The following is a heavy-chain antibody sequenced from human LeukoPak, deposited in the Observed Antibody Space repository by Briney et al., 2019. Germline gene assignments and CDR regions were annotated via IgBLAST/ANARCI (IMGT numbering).Heavy chain of an antibody. CDR3: ARDGRIVGATCNWFDP. CDR1: GGTFSSYA. D-gene: IGHD1-26*01. V-gene: IGHV1-69*04. CDR2: IIPILGIA. Sequence: AASVKVSCKASGGTFSSYAISWVRQAPGQGLEWMGRIIPILGIANYAQKFQGRGTITADKSTSTAYMELSSLRSEDTAVYYCARDGRIVGATCNWFDPWGQGTLVTVSS. J-gene: IGHJ5*02.